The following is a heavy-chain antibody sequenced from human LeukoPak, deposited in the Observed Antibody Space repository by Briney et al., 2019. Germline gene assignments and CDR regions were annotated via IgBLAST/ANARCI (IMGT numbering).Heavy chain of an antibody. CDR3: ARTQYYYDSSGYYFFDY. D-gene: IGHD3-22*01. V-gene: IGHV2-70*04. CDR2: IDWDDDK. Sequence: SGPALVKPTQTLTLTCTFSGFSLSTSGMRVSWIRQPPGKALEWLARIDWDDDKFYSTSLKTRLTISKDTSKHQVVLTMTDMDPVDTATYYCARTQYYYDSSGYYFFDYWGQGTLVTVSS. J-gene: IGHJ4*02. CDR1: GFSLSTSGMR.